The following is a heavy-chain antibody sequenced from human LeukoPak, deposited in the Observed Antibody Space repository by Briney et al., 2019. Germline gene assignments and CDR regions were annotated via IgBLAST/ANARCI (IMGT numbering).Heavy chain of an antibody. V-gene: IGHV5-51*01. D-gene: IGHD1-26*01. CDR3: ARRGAARGYFDF. Sequence: GEPLKISCQSSGYSSTNYCIGWVRQMPGKGLEWMGTIYPGDSDTRYSPSFQGQVTISADKSISTAYLQWSSLKASDTAIYYCARRGAARGYFDFWGQGTLVTVSS. CDR1: GYSSTNYC. CDR2: IYPGDSDT. J-gene: IGHJ4*02.